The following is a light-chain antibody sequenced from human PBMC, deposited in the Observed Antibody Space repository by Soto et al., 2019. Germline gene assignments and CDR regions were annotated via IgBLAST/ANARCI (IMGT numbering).Light chain of an antibody. Sequence: EIVLTQSPPTLSLSAGERATLSCRASQSVSSYLAWYQQRPGQAPRLLIYDASNRATGVPARFSGSGSGTDFTLTIRSLEPEDFAVYYCQQYNNWPLTFGGGTKVDIK. CDR3: QQYNNWPLT. CDR2: DAS. J-gene: IGKJ4*01. V-gene: IGKV3-11*01. CDR1: QSVSSY.